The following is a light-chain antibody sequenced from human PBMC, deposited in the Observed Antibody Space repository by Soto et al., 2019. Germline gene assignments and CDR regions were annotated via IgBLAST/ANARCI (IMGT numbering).Light chain of an antibody. V-gene: IGKV3-20*01. J-gene: IGKJ1*01. Sequence: EIVLTQSPATLSLSPGERATLSCRASQSVSNNYLAWYQQKPGQAPRLLIYGASSRATGIPDRFSGSGSGTDFTLTISRLEPEDFAVYYCHQYGSSSWTFGQGTKVDIK. CDR3: HQYGSSSWT. CDR1: QSVSNNY. CDR2: GAS.